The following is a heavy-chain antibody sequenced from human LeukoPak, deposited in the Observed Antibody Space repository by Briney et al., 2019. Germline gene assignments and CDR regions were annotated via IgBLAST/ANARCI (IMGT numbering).Heavy chain of an antibody. CDR3: ARTRQWLAKYYFDY. J-gene: IGHJ4*02. CDR1: GYTFTSYG. Sequence: GASVKVSCESSGYTFTSYGISWVRPAPGQGLEWMGWISAYNGNTNYAQKLQGRVTMTTDTSTSTAYMELRSLRSDDTAVYYCARTRQWLAKYYFDYWGQGTLVTVSS. CDR2: ISAYNGNT. V-gene: IGHV1-18*01. D-gene: IGHD3-22*01.